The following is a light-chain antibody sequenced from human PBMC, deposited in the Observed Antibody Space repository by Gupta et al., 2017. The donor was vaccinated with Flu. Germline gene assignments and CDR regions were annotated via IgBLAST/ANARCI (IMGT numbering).Light chain of an antibody. Sequence: QSVLTPPSAASGTPGQTVNISCSGSSSNIGSNVVNWYQQLPGRAPKLVIGRNQRWPSGVPDRFSGSKYGTSASLSISGLQAEDEADYYCSTWDDSRNGLVFGGGTRLTVL. CDR2: RNQ. CDR3: STWDDSRNGLV. CDR1: SSNIGSNV. J-gene: IGLJ2*01. V-gene: IGLV1-44*01.